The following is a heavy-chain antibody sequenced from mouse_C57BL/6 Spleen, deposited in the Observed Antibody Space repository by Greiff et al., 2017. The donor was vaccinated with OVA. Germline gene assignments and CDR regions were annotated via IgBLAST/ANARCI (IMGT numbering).Heavy chain of an antibody. D-gene: IGHD3-2*02. V-gene: IGHV1-50*01. CDR2: IDPSDSYT. Sequence: QVQLQQPGAELVKPGASVKLSCKASGYTFTSYGMPWVKQRPGQGLEWIGEIDPSDSYTNYNQKFKGKATLTVDTSSSTAYMQLSSLTSEDSAVYYCARGGAQAPYWGQGTLVTVSA. CDR1: GYTFTSYG. J-gene: IGHJ3*01. CDR3: ARGGAQAPY.